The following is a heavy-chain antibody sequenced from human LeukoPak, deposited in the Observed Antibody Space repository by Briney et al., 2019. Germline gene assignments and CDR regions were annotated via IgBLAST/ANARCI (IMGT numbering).Heavy chain of an antibody. CDR2: IYYSGST. Sequence: NTSETLSLTCSVSGDSISSYFWSWIRPPPGKGLEWIGYIYYSGSTNYNPSLKSRVTISVDTSKNHFSLSLSSVTAADTAVYYCARHWGFMDAFEIWGQGTMVTVSS. CDR1: GDSISSYF. V-gene: IGHV4-59*08. CDR3: ARHWGFMDAFEI. J-gene: IGHJ3*02. D-gene: IGHD3-16*01.